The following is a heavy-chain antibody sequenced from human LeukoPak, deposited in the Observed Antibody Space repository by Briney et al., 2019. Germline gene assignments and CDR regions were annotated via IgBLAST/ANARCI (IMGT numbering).Heavy chain of an antibody. Sequence: SVKVSCKASGGTFSSYAISWVRQAPGQGLEWMGGIIPIFGTANYAQKFQGRVTITADESTSTAYMELSSLRSEDTAVYYCARDLCSSTSCYQPFEYFQHWGQGTLVTVSS. CDR1: GGTFSSYA. D-gene: IGHD2-2*01. CDR3: ARDLCSSTSCYQPFEYFQH. V-gene: IGHV1-69*01. J-gene: IGHJ1*01. CDR2: IIPIFGTA.